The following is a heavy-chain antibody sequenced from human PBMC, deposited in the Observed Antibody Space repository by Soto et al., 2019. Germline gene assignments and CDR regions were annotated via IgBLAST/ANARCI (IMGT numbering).Heavy chain of an antibody. V-gene: IGHV4-31*03. Sequence: SETLSLTCTVSGGSISSGGYYWSWIRQHPGKGLEWIGYIYYSGSTYYNPSLKSRVTISVDTSKNQFSLKLSSVTAADTAVYYCARQDCGGDCLPTLEHYYYYGMDVWGQGTTVTVSS. CDR2: IYYSGST. CDR3: ARQDCGGDCLPTLEHYYYYGMDV. CDR1: GGSISSGGYY. J-gene: IGHJ6*02. D-gene: IGHD2-21*02.